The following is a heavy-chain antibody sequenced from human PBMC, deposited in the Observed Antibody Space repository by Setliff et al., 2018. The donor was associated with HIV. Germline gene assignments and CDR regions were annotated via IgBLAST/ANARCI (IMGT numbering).Heavy chain of an antibody. D-gene: IGHD2-8*01. Sequence: ASVKVSCKASGYSFTTYDINWARQAPGQGLEWMGWVDPNAGNAGYEQKFQGRVTMTRDTSISTAYMELSSLTSEDTAVYYCARMEYDVRGRAPNWFDPWGPGTLVTVSS. J-gene: IGHJ5*02. CDR2: VDPNAGNA. V-gene: IGHV1-8*01. CDR3: ARMEYDVRGRAPNWFDP. CDR1: GYSFTTYD.